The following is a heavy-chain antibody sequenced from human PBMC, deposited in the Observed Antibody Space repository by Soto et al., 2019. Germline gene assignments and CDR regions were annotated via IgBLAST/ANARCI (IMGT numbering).Heavy chain of an antibody. J-gene: IGHJ6*02. V-gene: IGHV1-69*13. CDR2: VIPIFGTA. D-gene: IGHD2-15*01. Sequence: GASVKVSCKASGGTFSSYAISWVRQAPGQGLEWMGGVIPIFGTANYARKFQGRVTITADESTSTAYMELSSLRSEDTAVYYCASAVVGNYYYYGMDVWGQGTTVTVSS. CDR3: ASAVVGNYYYYGMDV. CDR1: GGTFSSYA.